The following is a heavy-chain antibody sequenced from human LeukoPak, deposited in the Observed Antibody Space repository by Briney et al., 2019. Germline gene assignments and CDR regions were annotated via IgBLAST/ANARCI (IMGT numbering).Heavy chain of an antibody. CDR3: ARDGSLDSSGYYCLAFDI. D-gene: IGHD3-22*01. CDR2: IYYSGST. J-gene: IGHJ3*02. V-gene: IGHV4-59*01. CDR1: GGSISSYY. Sequence: SETLSLTCTVSGGSISSYYWSWIRQPPGKGLEWIGYIYYSGSTNYNPSLKSRVTISVDTSKNQFSLKLSSVTAADTAVYYCARDGSLDSSGYYCLAFDIWGQGTMVTVSS.